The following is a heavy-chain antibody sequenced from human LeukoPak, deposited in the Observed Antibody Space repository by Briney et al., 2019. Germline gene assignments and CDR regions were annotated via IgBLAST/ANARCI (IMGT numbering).Heavy chain of an antibody. V-gene: IGHV3-23*01. D-gene: IGHD3-22*01. Sequence: PGGSLRLSCAASGFTFSSYAMSWVRQAPGKGLEWVSAISGGGGSTYYADSVKGRFTISRDNSKNTLYLQMNSLRAEDTAVYYCAKMGANPMRYYYDSSGYYYRDYWGQGTLVTVSS. CDR1: GFTFSSYA. CDR2: ISGGGGST. CDR3: AKMGANPMRYYYDSSGYYYRDY. J-gene: IGHJ4*02.